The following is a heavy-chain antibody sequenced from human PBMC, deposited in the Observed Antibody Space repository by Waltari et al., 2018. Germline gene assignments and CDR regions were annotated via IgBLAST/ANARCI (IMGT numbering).Heavy chain of an antibody. D-gene: IGHD3-9*01. Sequence: QVQLQQWGAGLLKPSETLSLTCAVYGGSFSGYYWSWIRQPPGKGLEWIGEINHSGSTNSNPSPKIRVTISVDTSKNQFSLKLSSVTAADTAVYYCARVVLRYFDWLLYPSGFDYWGQGTLVTVSS. J-gene: IGHJ4*02. V-gene: IGHV4-34*01. CDR2: INHSGST. CDR3: ARVVLRYFDWLLYPSGFDY. CDR1: GGSFSGYY.